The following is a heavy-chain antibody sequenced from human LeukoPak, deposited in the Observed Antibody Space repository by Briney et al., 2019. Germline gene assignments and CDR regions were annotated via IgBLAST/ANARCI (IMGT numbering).Heavy chain of an antibody. D-gene: IGHD3-16*01. J-gene: IGHJ5*02. Sequence: PSQTLSLTCSVSGGSISSGSYYWSWIRQPAGKGLEWIGYIYYSGSTNYNPSLKSRATISVDTSKNQFSLKLCSVPAADPAVYYCGRDRGLWVDWCDPWGQGTLVTVSS. CDR3: GRDRGLWVDWCDP. CDR2: IYYSGST. V-gene: IGHV4-61*10. CDR1: GGSISSGSYY.